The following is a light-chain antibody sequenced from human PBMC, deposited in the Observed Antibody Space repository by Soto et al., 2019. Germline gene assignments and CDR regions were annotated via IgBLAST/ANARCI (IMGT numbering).Light chain of an antibody. CDR3: QQYGSSPQT. CDR1: QSVGSN. Sequence: EIVMTQSPATLSVSPGERATLSCRASQSVGSNLAWYQQKPGQAPWLLIYGASNRATGIPARFSGSGSGTDFTLTISRLEPEDFAVYYCQQYGSSPQTFGQGTKVDI. V-gene: IGKV3-20*01. CDR2: GAS. J-gene: IGKJ1*01.